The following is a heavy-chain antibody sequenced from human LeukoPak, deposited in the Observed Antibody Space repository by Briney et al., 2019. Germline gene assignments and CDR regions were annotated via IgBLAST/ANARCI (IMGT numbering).Heavy chain of an antibody. D-gene: IGHD3-22*01. CDR3: AKPPTANTGYYYGY. J-gene: IGHJ4*02. Sequence: PGGSLRLSCAASGFTFNNYAMSWVRQAPGKGLEWVSGISGSGGSTYYADSVKDRFTISRDNSKNTLYLQMSSLRAEDTAVYYCAKPPTANTGYYYGYWGQGTLVTVSS. CDR1: GFTFNNYA. CDR2: ISGSGGST. V-gene: IGHV3-23*01.